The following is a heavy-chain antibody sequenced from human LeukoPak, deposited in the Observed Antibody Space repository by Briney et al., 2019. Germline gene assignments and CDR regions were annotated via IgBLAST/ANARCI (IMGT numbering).Heavy chain of an antibody. CDR3: ARGGASSRHFDY. Sequence: SETLSLTCTVSGVSITGDYWSWIRQPPGKGLEWIGFIYVSGSTNYNPSLKSRVTISVDTSKNQFSLNLRSVTTADTAIYYCARGGASSRHFDYWGQGTLVTVSS. CDR2: IYVSGST. CDR1: GVSITGDY. V-gene: IGHV4-59*01. J-gene: IGHJ4*02. D-gene: IGHD3-10*01.